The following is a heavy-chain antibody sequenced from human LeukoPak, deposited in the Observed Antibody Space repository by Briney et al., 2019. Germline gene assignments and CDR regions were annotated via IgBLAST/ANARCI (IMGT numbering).Heavy chain of an antibody. CDR3: AKDKWDY. CDR1: GFTFDDYA. V-gene: IGHV3-9*01. D-gene: IGHD1-26*01. J-gene: IGHJ4*02. CDR2: ISWNSGSI. Sequence: GGSLRLSCAASGFTFDDYAMHWVRQAPGKGLEWVSGISWNSGSIGYADPVKGRFTISRDNAKNSLYLQMNSLRAEDTALYYCAKDKWDYWGQGTLVTVSS.